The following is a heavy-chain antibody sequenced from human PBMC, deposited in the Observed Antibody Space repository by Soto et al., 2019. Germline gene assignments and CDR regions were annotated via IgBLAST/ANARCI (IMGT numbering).Heavy chain of an antibody. CDR2: IYQSGRT. CDR1: SVPISSSCW. Sequence: LTCTVASVPISSSCWWSWVRQPPGKGLEWIGEIYQSGRTNYNPSLKSRVTISVDNAKNQFSLNLKSLTAADTAVYYCATMYYKDSSAFLEYWGQG. D-gene: IGHD3-22*01. V-gene: IGHV4-4*02. CDR3: ATMYYKDSSAFLEY. J-gene: IGHJ4*02.